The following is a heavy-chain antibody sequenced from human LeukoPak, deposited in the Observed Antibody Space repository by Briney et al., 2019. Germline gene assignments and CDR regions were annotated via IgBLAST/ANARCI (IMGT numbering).Heavy chain of an antibody. CDR2: IYAGGST. J-gene: IGHJ3*02. CDR3: AKDYVGQVPDAFDI. CDR1: GFTVSDNY. D-gene: IGHD1-26*01. Sequence: GGSLRLSCAASGFTVSDNYMSWVRQAPGKGLEWVSVIYAGGSTYYADSVKGRFSISRDNSKNTLYLQMNSLRAEDTAVYYCAKDYVGQVPDAFDIWGQGTMVTVSS. V-gene: IGHV3-53*01.